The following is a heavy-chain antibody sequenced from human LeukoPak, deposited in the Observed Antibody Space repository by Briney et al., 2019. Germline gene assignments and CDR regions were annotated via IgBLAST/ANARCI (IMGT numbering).Heavy chain of an antibody. CDR1: GGSISSGVYY. CDR2: IYYTGST. V-gene: IGHV4-61*08. CDR3: ARDRSSDYNIDAFDL. Sequence: PSQTLSLTCTVSGGSISSGVYYWSWIRQHPGKGLEWIGYIYYTGSTYYNPSLKSRVTISVDTSKNQFSLQLSSVTAADTAIYYCARDRSSDYNIDAFDLWGQGTLVTVSS. D-gene: IGHD3-22*01. J-gene: IGHJ3*01.